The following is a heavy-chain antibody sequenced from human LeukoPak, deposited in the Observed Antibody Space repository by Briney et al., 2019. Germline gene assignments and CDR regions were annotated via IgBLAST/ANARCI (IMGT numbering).Heavy chain of an antibody. CDR2: IYYSGRT. Sequence: PSETLSLTCTVSGDSIRSSSYYWDWIRQPLGKGLEWIGTIYYSGRTYYNPPLKSRVTISIDTSKNQFSLKLTSVTAADTAVYYCARRRYYDSSGYLDWGQGTLLTVSS. CDR3: ARRRYYDSSGYLD. CDR1: GDSIRSSSYY. D-gene: IGHD3-22*01. V-gene: IGHV4-39*01. J-gene: IGHJ1*01.